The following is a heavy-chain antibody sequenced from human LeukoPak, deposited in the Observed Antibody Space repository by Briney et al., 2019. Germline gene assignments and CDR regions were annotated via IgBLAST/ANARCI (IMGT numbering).Heavy chain of an antibody. CDR1: GGTFSTYA. CDR2: IIPILGIA. D-gene: IGHD3-22*01. J-gene: IGHJ4*02. CDR3: ARSYDSSGYYNGYFDY. Sequence: ASVKVSCKGSGGTFSTYAINWVRQAPGQGLEWMGRIIPILGIASYAQKFQGRVTITADRSTSTAYMEPSSLRSEDTAVYYCARSYDSSGYYNGYFDYWGQGTLVTVSS. V-gene: IGHV1-69*04.